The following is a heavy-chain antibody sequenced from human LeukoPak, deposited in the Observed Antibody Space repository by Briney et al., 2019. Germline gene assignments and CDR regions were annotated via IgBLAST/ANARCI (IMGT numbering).Heavy chain of an antibody. CDR2: IYTSGST. V-gene: IGHV4-61*02. CDR1: GGSISSGSCY. CDR3: ARDPVGAKFYYYYGMDV. J-gene: IGHJ6*02. D-gene: IGHD1-26*01. Sequence: SQTLSLTCTVSGGSISSGSCYWSWIRQPAGKGLEWIGRIYTSGSTNYNPSLKSRVTISVDTSKNQFSLKLSSVTAADTAVYYCARDPVGAKFYYYYGMDVWGQGTTVTVSS.